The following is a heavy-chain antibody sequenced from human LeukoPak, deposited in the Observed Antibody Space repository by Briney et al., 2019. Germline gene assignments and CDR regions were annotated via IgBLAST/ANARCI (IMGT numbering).Heavy chain of an antibody. CDR2: INSDGSST. J-gene: IGHJ4*02. D-gene: IGHD5-18*01. V-gene: IGHV3-74*01. Sequence: GGSLRLSCAASGFTFSSYWMHWVRQASGKGLVWVSRINSDGSSTSYADSVKGRFTISRDNAKNTLYLQMNSLRAEDTAVYYCARATWIQLWLIDYWGQGTLVTVSS. CDR3: ARATWIQLWLIDY. CDR1: GFTFSSYW.